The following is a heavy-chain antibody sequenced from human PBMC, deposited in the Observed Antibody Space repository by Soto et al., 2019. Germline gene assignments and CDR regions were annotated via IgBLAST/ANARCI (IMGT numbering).Heavy chain of an antibody. CDR2: IIPMFGTA. J-gene: IGHJ4*02. CDR3: AIHAATTSLFLDY. V-gene: IGHV1-69*06. Sequence: QVQLVQSGAEVKKPGSSVKVSCKASGGIFSSYAISWVRQAPGQGLEWMGGIIPMFGTANYVQKFQGRVTIPADKSTSTSYTELRSLRPEHTAVYYCAIHAATTSLFLDYWGQGTLVTVSS. D-gene: IGHD2-15*01. CDR1: GGIFSSYA.